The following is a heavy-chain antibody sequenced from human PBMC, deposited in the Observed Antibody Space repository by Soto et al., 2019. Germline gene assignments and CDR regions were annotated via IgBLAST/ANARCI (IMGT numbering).Heavy chain of an antibody. CDR1: GDTRTDFS. V-gene: IGHV1-3*01. J-gene: IGHJ6*02. Sequence: ASVKVSCKASGDTRTDFSMHWVRQAPGQRPEWMGWLSVGSGDTKYSQKFQGRVTITRDTYARTAYMELSNLRSEDTAVYYCATSEGDCGGGSCYNYFYYYGMDVWGQGTTVTVSS. CDR2: LSVGSGDT. D-gene: IGHD2-15*01. CDR3: ATSEGDCGGGSCYNYFYYYGMDV.